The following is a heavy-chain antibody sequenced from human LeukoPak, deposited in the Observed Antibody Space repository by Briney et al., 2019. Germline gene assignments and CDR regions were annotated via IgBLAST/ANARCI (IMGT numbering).Heavy chain of an antibody. Sequence: PGGSLRLSCAASGFTFSSYSMNWVRQAPGKGLEWVSSISSSNSYIYYADSVKGRFTISRDNAKNSLYLQMNSLRAEDTAVYYCASPFSYYNDGSGYHPYGMDVWGQGTTVTVSS. CDR2: ISSSNSYI. CDR3: ASPFSYYNDGSGYHPYGMDV. D-gene: IGHD3-22*01. CDR1: GFTFSSYS. V-gene: IGHV3-21*01. J-gene: IGHJ6*02.